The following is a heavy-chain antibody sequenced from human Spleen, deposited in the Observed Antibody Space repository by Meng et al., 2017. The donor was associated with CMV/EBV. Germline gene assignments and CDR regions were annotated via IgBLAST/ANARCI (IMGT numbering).Heavy chain of an antibody. CDR1: GYSFSSYD. V-gene: IGHV1-8*03. Sequence: SGKTSGYSFSSYDINWVRQAPGQGLEWMGWVNPNSGNTGSAPKFAGRVTLTRDTSISTAYMELSSLKSEDTAVYYCATTGTRRYFQHWGKGTLVTVSS. D-gene: IGHD1-1*01. CDR3: ATTGTRRYFQH. J-gene: IGHJ1*01. CDR2: VNPNSGNT.